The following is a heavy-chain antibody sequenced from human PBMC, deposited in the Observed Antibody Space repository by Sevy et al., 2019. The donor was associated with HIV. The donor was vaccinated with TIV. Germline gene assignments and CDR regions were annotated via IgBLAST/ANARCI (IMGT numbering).Heavy chain of an antibody. J-gene: IGHJ4*02. D-gene: IGHD2-15*01. CDR1: GYTFTSYY. V-gene: IGHV1-46*03. CDR3: ARAGEGCSGGSCYDY. CDR2: INPTGGST. Sequence: ASVKVSRKASGYTFTSYYMHWVRQAPGQGLEWMGIINPTGGSTNYAQKFQGRVTMTRDTSTSTVYMELSSLRSEGTAVYYCARAGEGCSGGSCYDYWGQGTPVTVSS.